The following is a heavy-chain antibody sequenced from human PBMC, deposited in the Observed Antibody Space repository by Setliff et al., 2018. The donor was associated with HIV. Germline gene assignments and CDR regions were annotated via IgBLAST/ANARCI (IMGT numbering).Heavy chain of an antibody. Sequence: SETLSLTCAVSGYSISSGYYWGWIRQPPGKGLEWIGSIYHSGSTYYNPSLKSRVTISVDTSKNQFSLKLSSVTAADTAVYYCACGAAAGTDYYYYYYMDVWGKGTTVTVSS. CDR1: GYSISSGYY. CDR2: IYHSGST. D-gene: IGHD6-13*01. V-gene: IGHV4-38-2*01. CDR3: ACGAAAGTDYYYYYYMDV. J-gene: IGHJ6*03.